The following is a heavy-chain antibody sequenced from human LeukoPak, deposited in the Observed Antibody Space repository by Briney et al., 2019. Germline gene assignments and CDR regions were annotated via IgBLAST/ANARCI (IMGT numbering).Heavy chain of an antibody. Sequence: GASLRLSCAASGFTFSSYAISWVRQAPGKGLEWVSAISGSGGSTYYADSVKGRFTISRDNSKNTLYLQMNSLRAEDTAVYYCAKDERAIVGAFDYWGQGTLVTVSS. CDR3: AKDERAIVGAFDY. J-gene: IGHJ4*02. V-gene: IGHV3-23*01. CDR1: GFTFSSYA. CDR2: ISGSGGST. D-gene: IGHD1-26*01.